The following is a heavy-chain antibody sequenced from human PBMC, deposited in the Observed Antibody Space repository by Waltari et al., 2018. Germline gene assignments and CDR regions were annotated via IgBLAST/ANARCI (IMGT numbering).Heavy chain of an antibody. J-gene: IGHJ6*02. V-gene: IGHV3-23*01. Sequence: EVQLLESGGGLVQPGGSLRLSCAASGFTFSSYAMSWVRQAPGKGLEWVSAISGSGGSTDYAASVKGRFTISRDNSKNTLYLQMNSLRAEDTAVYYCASTPGYCSGGSCYGYYYGMDVWGQGTTVTVSS. CDR3: ASTPGYCSGGSCYGYYYGMDV. CDR1: GFTFSSYA. D-gene: IGHD2-15*01. CDR2: ISGSGGST.